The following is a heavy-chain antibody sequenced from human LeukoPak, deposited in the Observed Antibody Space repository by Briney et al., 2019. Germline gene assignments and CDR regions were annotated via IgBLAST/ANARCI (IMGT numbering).Heavy chain of an antibody. V-gene: IGHV3-74*03. CDR2: INPDGSIR. D-gene: IGHD1-26*01. CDR1: GLTFSSYW. Sequence: GGSLRLSCAASGLTFSSYWMHWVRQAPGKGLAWVARINPDGSIRTYANSVQGRVTISRDTAKDTLFLQMNSLRAEDTAVYYCAREARVGGALQYWGQGTPVTVSS. J-gene: IGHJ4*02. CDR3: AREARVGGALQY.